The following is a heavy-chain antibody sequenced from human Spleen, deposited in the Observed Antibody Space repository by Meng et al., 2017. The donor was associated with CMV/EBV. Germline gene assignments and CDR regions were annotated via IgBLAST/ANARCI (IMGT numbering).Heavy chain of an antibody. CDR3: ARLSSEMATNLIDY. CDR2: ISSSSSYI. J-gene: IGHJ4*02. CDR1: GFTFSSYS. D-gene: IGHD5-24*01. Sequence: GESLKISCAASGFTFSSYSMNWVRQAPGKGLEWVSSISSSSSYIYYADSVKGRFTISRDNAKNSLYLQMNSLRAEDTAVYYCARLSSEMATNLIDYWGQGTLVTVSS. V-gene: IGHV3-21*04.